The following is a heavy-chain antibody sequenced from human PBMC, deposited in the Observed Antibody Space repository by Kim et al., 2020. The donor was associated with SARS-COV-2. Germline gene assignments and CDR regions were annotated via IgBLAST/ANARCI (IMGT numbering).Heavy chain of an antibody. V-gene: IGHV4-39*01. J-gene: IGHJ4*02. Sequence: NPSLKSRVTISVDTSKNQFSLKLSSVTAADTAVYYCARGYSGSYLYYFDYWGQGTLVTVSS. CDR3: ARGYSGSYLYYFDY. D-gene: IGHD1-26*01.